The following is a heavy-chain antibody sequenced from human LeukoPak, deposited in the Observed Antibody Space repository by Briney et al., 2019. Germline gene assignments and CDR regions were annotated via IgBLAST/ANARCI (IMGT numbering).Heavy chain of an antibody. CDR2: ISYDGNNK. V-gene: IGHV3-30-3*01. CDR3: AREGYSSGWYPDWYLDL. J-gene: IGHJ2*01. Sequence: PGGSLRLSCAASGFTFSSYAMHWVRQAPGKGLEWVAVISYDGNNKYYADSVKGRFTISRDNSKNTLYLQMNSLRAEDTAVYYCAREGYSSGWYPDWYLDLWGRGTLVTVSS. D-gene: IGHD6-19*01. CDR1: GFTFSSYA.